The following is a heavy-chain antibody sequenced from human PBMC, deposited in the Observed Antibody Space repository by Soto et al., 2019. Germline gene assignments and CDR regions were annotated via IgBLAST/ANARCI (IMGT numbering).Heavy chain of an antibody. CDR1: GFTFSSYG. CDR3: ARGKKQYSGYARDWFDP. V-gene: IGHV3-33*08. CDR2: IWYDGSNK. Sequence: GGSLRLSCAASGFTFSSYGMHWVRQAPGKGLEWVAVIWYDGSNKYYADSVKGRFTISRDNSKNTLYLQMNSLRAEDTAVYYCARGKKQYSGYARDWFDPWGQGTLVTVSS. J-gene: IGHJ5*02. D-gene: IGHD5-12*01.